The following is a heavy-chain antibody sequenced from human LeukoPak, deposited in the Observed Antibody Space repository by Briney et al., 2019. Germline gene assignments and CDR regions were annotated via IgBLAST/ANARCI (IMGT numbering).Heavy chain of an antibody. CDR3: ARDLITMGSVGY. Sequence: SCKASGYTFTGYYMHWVRQAPGKGLEWVAVISYDGSNKYYADSVKGRFTISRDNSKNTLYLQMNSLRAEDTAVYYCARDLITMGSVGYWGQGTLVTVSS. CDR1: GYTFTGYY. CDR2: ISYDGSNK. D-gene: IGHD3-10*01. V-gene: IGHV3-30*04. J-gene: IGHJ4*02.